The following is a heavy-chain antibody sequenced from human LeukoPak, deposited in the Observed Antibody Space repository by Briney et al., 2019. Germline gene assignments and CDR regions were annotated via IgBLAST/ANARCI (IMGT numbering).Heavy chain of an antibody. CDR3: AIGYCSSTSCPGWFDP. Sequence: ASVKVSCKASGYTFTSYGISWVREAPGQGLEWMGWISAYNGNTNYAQKLQGRVTITTDESTSTAYMELSSLRSEDTAVYYCAIGYCSSTSCPGWFDPWGQGTLVTVSS. J-gene: IGHJ5*02. V-gene: IGHV1-18*01. CDR1: GYTFTSYG. D-gene: IGHD2-2*01. CDR2: ISAYNGNT.